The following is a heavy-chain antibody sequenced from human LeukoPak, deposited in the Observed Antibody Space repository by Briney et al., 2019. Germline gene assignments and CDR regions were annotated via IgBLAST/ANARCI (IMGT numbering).Heavy chain of an antibody. CDR3: ARAVVPAAMPYYYYYYGMDV. J-gene: IGHJ6*02. D-gene: IGHD2-2*01. CDR2: INSDGSST. Sequence: GGSLRLSCAASGFTFSSYWMHWVRQAPGKGLVWVSRINSDGSSTSYADSVKGRFTISRDNAENTLYLQMNSLRAEDTAVYYCARAVVPAAMPYYYYYYGMDVWGQGTTVTVSS. CDR1: GFTFSSYW. V-gene: IGHV3-74*01.